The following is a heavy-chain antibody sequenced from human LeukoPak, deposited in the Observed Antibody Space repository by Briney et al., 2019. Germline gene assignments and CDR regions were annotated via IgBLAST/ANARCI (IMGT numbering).Heavy chain of an antibody. CDR3: AKAPATSCSGVYCYPFDH. J-gene: IGHJ4*02. V-gene: IGHV1-69*13. CDR2: ILPIFGTA. D-gene: IGHD3-22*01. CDR1: GGTFSSYA. Sequence: ASVKVSCKASGGTFSSYAISWVRQAPGQGLEWMRGILPIFGTANYAQKFQGRVTITADESTSTAYMELSSLRSEDAAVYYCAKAPATSCSGVYCYPFDHWGQGTLVTVSS.